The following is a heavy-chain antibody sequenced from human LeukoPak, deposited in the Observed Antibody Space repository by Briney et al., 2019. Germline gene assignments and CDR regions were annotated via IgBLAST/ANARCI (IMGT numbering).Heavy chain of an antibody. D-gene: IGHD1-14*01. CDR3: ARGNRHYYYYYYMDV. Sequence: ASVKVSCKASGGTFSSYAISWVRQAPGQGLEWMGGIIPIFGTANYAQKFQGRVTITADESTSTAYMELSSLRSEGTAVYYCARGNRHYYYYYYMDVWGKGTTVTVSS. J-gene: IGHJ6*03. V-gene: IGHV1-69*01. CDR2: IIPIFGTA. CDR1: GGTFSSYA.